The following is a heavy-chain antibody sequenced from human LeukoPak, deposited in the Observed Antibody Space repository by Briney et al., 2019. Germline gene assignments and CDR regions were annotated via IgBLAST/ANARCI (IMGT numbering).Heavy chain of an antibody. CDR1: GGSISSYY. CDR3: ARQADDSSSSLVYFDY. D-gene: IGHD6-6*01. V-gene: IGHV4-59*08. CDR2: IYYSGST. Sequence: SETLSLTCTVSGGSISSYYWSWIRQPPGKGLEWIGYIYYSGSTNYNPSLKSRVTISVDRSNNQFSLKLSSVTAADTAVYYCARQADDSSSSLVYFDYWGQGTLVTVSS. J-gene: IGHJ4*02.